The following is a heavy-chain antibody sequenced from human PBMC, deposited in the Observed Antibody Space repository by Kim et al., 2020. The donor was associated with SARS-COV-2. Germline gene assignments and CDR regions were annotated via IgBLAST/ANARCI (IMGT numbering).Heavy chain of an antibody. Sequence: SQTLSLTCAISGDSVSSNSAAWHWIRQSPSRGLEWLGRTYYRSKWYNDYAVSVKSRITINPDTSKNQFSLQLNSVTPEDTAVYYCAREDGGSSWYVSMGMDVWGQGTTVTVSS. J-gene: IGHJ6*02. CDR2: TYYRSKWYN. V-gene: IGHV6-1*01. D-gene: IGHD6-13*01. CDR1: GDSVSSNSAA. CDR3: AREDGGSSWYVSMGMDV.